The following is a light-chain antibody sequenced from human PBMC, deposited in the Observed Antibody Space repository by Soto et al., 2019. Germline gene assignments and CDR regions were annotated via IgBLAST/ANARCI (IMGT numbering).Light chain of an antibody. Sequence: QSVLTQPASVSGSPGQSITISCTGTSSDVGGYNYVSWYQQHPGRAPKLIIYDVTNRPSGNSNRFSGSKSGNTASLTISGLQTEDEADYYCISFTSRHIYVFGTGTKVTVL. V-gene: IGLV2-14*03. CDR1: SSDVGGYNY. CDR3: ISFTSRHIYV. J-gene: IGLJ1*01. CDR2: DVT.